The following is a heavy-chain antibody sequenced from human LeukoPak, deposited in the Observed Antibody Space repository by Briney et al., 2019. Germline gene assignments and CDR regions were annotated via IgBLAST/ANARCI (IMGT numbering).Heavy chain of an antibody. J-gene: IGHJ1*01. Sequence: GGSLRLSCAASGFTFSSYAMSWVRQAPGKGLEWVSAISGSGGSTYYADSVKGRLTISRDNSKNTLYLQMNSLRAEDTAVYYCAKLVTDAEYFQHWGQGTLVTVSS. CDR1: GFTFSSYA. CDR2: ISGSGGST. V-gene: IGHV3-23*01. CDR3: AKLVTDAEYFQH.